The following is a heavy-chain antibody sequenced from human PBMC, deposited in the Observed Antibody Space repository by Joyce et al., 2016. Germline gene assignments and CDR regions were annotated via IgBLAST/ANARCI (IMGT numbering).Heavy chain of an antibody. J-gene: IGHJ5*02. CDR2: MNPKSGNS. CDR1: GYTFTNYD. CDR3: ARARNWFDP. V-gene: IGHV1-8*01. Sequence: QVQPVQSGAEVKEPGASVRVSCKASGYTFTNYDINWVRQATGQGLEWVAWMNPKSGNSGYAPKFQGRVTVTWNTSISTAYMGLSSLTSEDTAVYYCARARNWFDPWGPGTLVTVSS.